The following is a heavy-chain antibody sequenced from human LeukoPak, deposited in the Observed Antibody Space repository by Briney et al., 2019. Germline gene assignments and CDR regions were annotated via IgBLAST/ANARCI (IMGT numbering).Heavy chain of an antibody. CDR3: ARGIGDAGDY. V-gene: IGHV3-21*01. CDR1: GFTFSSYW. D-gene: IGHD2/OR15-2a*01. Sequence: GGSLRLSCAASGFTFSSYWMSWVRQAPGKGLEWVSSISSSSSYIYYADSVKGRFTISRDNAKNSLYLQMNSLRAEDTAVYYCARGIGDAGDYWGQGTLVTVSS. J-gene: IGHJ4*02. CDR2: ISSSSSYI.